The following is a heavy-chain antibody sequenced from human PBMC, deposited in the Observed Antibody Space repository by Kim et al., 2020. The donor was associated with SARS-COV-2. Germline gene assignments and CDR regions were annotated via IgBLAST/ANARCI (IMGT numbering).Heavy chain of an antibody. V-gene: IGHV4-61*02. Sequence: SETLSLTCTVSGGSISSGSYYWSWIRQPAGKGLEWIGRINTSGSTNYNPSLKSRVTISVDTSKNQFSLKLSSVTAADTAVYYCARDPDYYGSGIQDYYYFGMDVWGQGTTVTVSS. CDR3: ARDPDYYGSGIQDYYYFGMDV. CDR2: INTSGST. J-gene: IGHJ6*02. D-gene: IGHD3-10*01. CDR1: GGSISSGSYY.